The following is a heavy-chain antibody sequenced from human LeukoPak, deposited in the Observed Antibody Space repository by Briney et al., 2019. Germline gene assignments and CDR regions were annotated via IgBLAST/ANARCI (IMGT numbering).Heavy chain of an antibody. CDR2: INVGNGNT. V-gene: IGHV1-3*01. CDR3: AREVESGWDYFDY. D-gene: IGHD6-19*01. Sequence: ASVRVSCKASGYTFTSYAMHWVRQAPGQRLEWMGWINVGNGNTKYSQKFQGRVTITRDTSASTAYMELSSLRSEDTAVYYCAREVESGWDYFDYWGQGTLVTVSS. CDR1: GYTFTSYA. J-gene: IGHJ4*02.